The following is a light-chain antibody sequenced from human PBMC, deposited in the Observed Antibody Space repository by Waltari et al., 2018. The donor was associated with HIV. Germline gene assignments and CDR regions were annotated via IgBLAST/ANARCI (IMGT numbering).Light chain of an antibody. CDR3: SSYTSSRVL. CDR1: SSDVGGYTY. V-gene: IGLV2-14*03. J-gene: IGLJ2*01. Sequence: QSALTQPASVSGSPGQSITLSCTGTSSDVGGYTYVSWYQQHPGKAHKLMIYDVRNRPSGVANRFSGSKAVNTASLTISGLQAEDEADYYCSSYTSSRVLFGGGTKLTVL. CDR2: DVR.